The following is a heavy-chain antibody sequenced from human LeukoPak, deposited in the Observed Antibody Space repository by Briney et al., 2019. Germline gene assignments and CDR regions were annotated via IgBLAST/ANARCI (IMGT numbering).Heavy chain of an antibody. CDR1: GFTFSYYS. J-gene: IGHJ3*01. CDR2: ISSDYSTI. CDR3: VATRSYGVFDF. V-gene: IGHV3-48*01. D-gene: IGHD3-16*01. Sequence: GGSLRLACAASGFTFSYYSLHWVRQAPGKGLEWVSYISSDYSTIYYADSVKGRFTISRDNAKKSLYLQMNSLRAEDAAVYYCVATRSYGVFDFWGQGTMVTVSS.